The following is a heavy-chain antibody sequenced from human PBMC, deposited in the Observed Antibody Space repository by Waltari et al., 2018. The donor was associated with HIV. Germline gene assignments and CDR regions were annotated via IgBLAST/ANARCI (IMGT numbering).Heavy chain of an antibody. V-gene: IGHV4-39*01. J-gene: IGHJ6*02. Sequence: QLQLQESGPGLVKPSETLSLTCTVSGGSISSSSYYWGWIRQPPGKGQEWIGSIYYSGSTYYNPSLKSRVTISVDTSKNQFSLKLSSVTAADTAVYYCARQGNGSGSYSYYYYYGMDVWGQGTTVTVSS. D-gene: IGHD3-10*01. CDR3: ARQGNGSGSYSYYYYYGMDV. CDR2: IYYSGST. CDR1: GGSISSSSYY.